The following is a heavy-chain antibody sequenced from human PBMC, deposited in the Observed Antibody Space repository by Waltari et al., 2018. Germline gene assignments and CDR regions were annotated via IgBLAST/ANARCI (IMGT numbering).Heavy chain of an antibody. V-gene: IGHV4-34*01. CDR2: INHSGST. CDR3: ARYAGAAAGEFDY. CDR1: GGSFSGYY. Sequence: QVQLQQWGAGLLKPSETLSLTCAVYGGSFSGYYWSWIRQPPGKGLEWIGEINHSGSTNYNPSLKSRVTISVDTSKNQFSLKLSSVTAADTAVYYCARYAGAAAGEFDYWGQGTLVTVSS. J-gene: IGHJ4*02. D-gene: IGHD6-13*01.